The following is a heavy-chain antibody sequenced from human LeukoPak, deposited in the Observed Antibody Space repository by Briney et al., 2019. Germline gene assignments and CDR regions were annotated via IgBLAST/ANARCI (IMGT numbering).Heavy chain of an antibody. CDR3: ARVCGKPYCGGDCDPGAIYYYGMDV. J-gene: IGHJ6*02. Sequence: GGSLRLSCAASGFTFSSYAMSWVRQAPGKGLEWVSAISGSGGSTYYADSVKGRFTISRDNAKNSLYLQMNSLRAEDTAVYYCARVCGKPYCGGDCDPGAIYYYGMDVWGQGTTVTVSS. V-gene: IGHV3-23*01. D-gene: IGHD2-21*02. CDR1: GFTFSSYA. CDR2: ISGSGGST.